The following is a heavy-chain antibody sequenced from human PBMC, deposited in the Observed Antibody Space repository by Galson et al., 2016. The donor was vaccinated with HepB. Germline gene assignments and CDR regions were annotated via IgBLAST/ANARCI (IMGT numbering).Heavy chain of an antibody. J-gene: IGHJ4*02. CDR3: ARESVLGRMIDS. CDR1: GLTFSKYW. CDR2: INQDGDVK. V-gene: IGHV3-7*03. D-gene: IGHD2-8*01. Sequence: SLRLSCAASGLTFSKYWMTWVRQAPGKGPGWLVDINQDGDVKYYVDSVEGRFTISRDNNKNSLYLQMSSLRAEDTAIYYCARESVLGRMIDSWGQGTLVTVSS.